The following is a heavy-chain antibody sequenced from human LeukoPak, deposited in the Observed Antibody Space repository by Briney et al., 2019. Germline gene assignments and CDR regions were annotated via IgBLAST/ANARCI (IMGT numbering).Heavy chain of an antibody. CDR2: INWNGGST. Sequence: GGSLRLSRTASGFTFSSYAMSWVRQAPGKGLEWVSGINWNGGSTGYADSVKGRFTISRDNAKNSLYLQMNSLRAEDTALYHCAGVGSSGWYSNAFDIWGQGTMVTVSS. J-gene: IGHJ3*02. D-gene: IGHD6-19*01. CDR1: GFTFSSYA. CDR3: AGVGSSGWYSNAFDI. V-gene: IGHV3-20*01.